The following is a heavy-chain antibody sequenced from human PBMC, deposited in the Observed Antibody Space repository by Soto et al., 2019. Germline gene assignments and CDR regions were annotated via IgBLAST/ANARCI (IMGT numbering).Heavy chain of an antibody. Sequence: EVQLVESGGGLIQPGGSLRLSCAASGFTVSSNYMSWVRQAPGKGLEWVSVIYSGGSTYYADSVKGRFTICRDNSKNTLYLQMNSLRAEATAVYYCARDRVESGYPEYFQHWGQGTLVTVSS. V-gene: IGHV3-53*01. J-gene: IGHJ1*01. CDR3: ARDRVESGYPEYFQH. D-gene: IGHD3-22*01. CDR2: IYSGGST. CDR1: GFTVSSNY.